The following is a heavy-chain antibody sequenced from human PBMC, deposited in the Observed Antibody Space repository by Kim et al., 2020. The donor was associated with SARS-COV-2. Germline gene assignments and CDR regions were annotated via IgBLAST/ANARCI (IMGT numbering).Heavy chain of an antibody. J-gene: IGHJ4*02. CDR3: ARGVYSSSRYFDY. V-gene: IGHV3-7*01. Sequence: GGSLRLSCAASGFTFSSYWMSWVRQAPGKGLEWVANIKQDGSEKYYVDSVKGRFTISRDNAKNSLYLQMNSLRAEDTAVYYCARGVYSSSRYFDYWGQGTLVTVSS. CDR2: IKQDGSEK. CDR1: GFTFSSYW. D-gene: IGHD6-6*01.